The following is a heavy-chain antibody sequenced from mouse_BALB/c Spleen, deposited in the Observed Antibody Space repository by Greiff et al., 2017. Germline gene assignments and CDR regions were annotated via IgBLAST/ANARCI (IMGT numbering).Heavy chain of an antibody. CDR3: TPGGYDYDVKSDFDY. V-gene: IGHV6-6*01. J-gene: IGHJ2*01. D-gene: IGHD2-4*01. Sequence: EVMLVESGGGLVQPGGSMKLSCAASGFTFSDDWMYWVRQSPEKGLEWVAEIRSKANNHATYYAESVKGRFTISRDDSKSSVYLQMNSLRAEDTGIYYCTPGGYDYDVKSDFDYWGQGTTLTVSS. CDR2: IRSKANNHAT. CDR1: GFTFSDDW.